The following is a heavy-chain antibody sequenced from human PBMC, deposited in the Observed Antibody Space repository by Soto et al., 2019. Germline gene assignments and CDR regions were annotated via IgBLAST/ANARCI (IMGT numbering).Heavy chain of an antibody. CDR1: GGSISSYY. CDR2: IYYSGST. J-gene: IGHJ5*02. CDR3: ASFGITGSKGRDWFDP. V-gene: IGHV4-59*08. D-gene: IGHD1-20*01. Sequence: QVQLQESGPGLVKPSETLSLTCTVSGGSISSYYWSWIRQPPGKGLEWIGYIYYSGSTNYNPSLKSRVTISVDTSKNQFSLKLSSVTAADTAVYYCASFGITGSKGRDWFDPWGQGTLVTVSS.